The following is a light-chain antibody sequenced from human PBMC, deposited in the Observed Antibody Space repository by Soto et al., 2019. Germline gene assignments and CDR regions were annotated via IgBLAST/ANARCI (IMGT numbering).Light chain of an antibody. V-gene: IGKV1-39*01. J-gene: IGKJ3*01. CDR3: QQSYSNPFT. CDR2: AAS. CDR1: QMISSY. Sequence: DIRMTQSPSSLSASVGDRVTITCRASQMISSYLNWYQQRPGNAPKLLIYAASSLQSGVPSRFSGSVSGTDFTLTISSLQPEDFATYYCQQSYSNPFTFGPGTKVDIK.